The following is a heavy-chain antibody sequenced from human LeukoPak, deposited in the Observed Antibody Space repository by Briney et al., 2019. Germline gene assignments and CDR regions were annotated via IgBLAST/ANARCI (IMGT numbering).Heavy chain of an antibody. D-gene: IGHD2-2*03. J-gene: IGHJ4*02. V-gene: IGHV4-34*01. Sequence: SQTLSLTCAVYGGSFSGYYWSWIRQPPGKGLEWIGEINHSGSTKYNPSLKSRGPLSQDTTQNQISLRLGSVSAAGTAVYYCARARAGMDRRYFDYWGQGTLVTVSS. CDR2: INHSGST. CDR1: GGSFSGYY. CDR3: ARARAGMDRRYFDY.